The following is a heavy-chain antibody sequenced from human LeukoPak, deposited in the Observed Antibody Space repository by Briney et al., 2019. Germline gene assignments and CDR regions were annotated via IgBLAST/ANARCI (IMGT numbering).Heavy chain of an antibody. CDR1: GFTFDDYA. CDR2: IYSGGST. J-gene: IGHJ4*02. V-gene: IGHV3-66*04. D-gene: IGHD3-9*01. CDR3: ARQFPGYYDILTGYYSLGNYFDY. Sequence: PGRSLRLSCAVSGFTFDDYAMHWVRQAPGKGLEWVSVIYSGGSTYYADSVKGRFTISRDNSKNTLYLQMNSLRAEDTAVYYCARQFPGYYDILTGYYSLGNYFDYWGQGTLVTVSS.